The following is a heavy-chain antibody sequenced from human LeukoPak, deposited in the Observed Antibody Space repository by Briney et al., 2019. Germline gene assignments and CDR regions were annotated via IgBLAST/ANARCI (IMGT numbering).Heavy chain of an antibody. CDR3: ARDAPSETTMVSVFDI. Sequence: SVKVSCKSSGGTFSRHAISWVRHARGQGLEWMGGIIPIFGTANYAQKFQGGDTITADESTSTAYMELSSLRSEDTAVYYCARDAPSETTMVSVFDIWGQGKMVTVSS. V-gene: IGHV1-69*13. D-gene: IGHD5-18*01. J-gene: IGHJ3*02. CDR1: GGTFSRHA. CDR2: IIPIFGTA.